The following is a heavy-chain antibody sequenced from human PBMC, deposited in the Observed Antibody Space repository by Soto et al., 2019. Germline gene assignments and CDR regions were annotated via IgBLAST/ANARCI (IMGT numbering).Heavy chain of an antibody. CDR2: INAGNANT. J-gene: IGHJ4*02. CDR3: GRGVAPYYFDY. Sequence: ASVKVSCKASGYTFTSYAMHWVRQAPGQRLEWMGWINAGNANTKYSHNFQGRVTIARDTSASTAYMELSSLRSEDTAVYYCGRGVAPYYFDYWGQGTLVTVSS. CDR1: GYTFTSYA. D-gene: IGHD2-15*01. V-gene: IGHV1-3*01.